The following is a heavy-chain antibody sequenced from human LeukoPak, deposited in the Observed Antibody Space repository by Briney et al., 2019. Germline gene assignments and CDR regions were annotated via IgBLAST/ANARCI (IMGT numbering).Heavy chain of an antibody. CDR3: AKDTPRRDGYNGDAFDI. V-gene: IGHV3-23*01. D-gene: IGHD5-24*01. Sequence: GRSLRLSCAASGSTFSHAWMSGAPQAPGKGLECGSAISYSGGSTHYADSLKRRFTISRDNSKNTPYLQMNSLRAEDTAVYYCAKDTPRRDGYNGDAFDIWGQGTMVTVSS. CDR2: ISYSGGST. J-gene: IGHJ3*02. CDR1: GSTFSHAW.